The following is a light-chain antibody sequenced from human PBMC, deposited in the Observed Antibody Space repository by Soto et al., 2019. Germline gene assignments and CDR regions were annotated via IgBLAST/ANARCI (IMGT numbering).Light chain of an antibody. CDR2: GAS. Sequence: EIVMTQSPATLSVSPGERATLSCRASQSVSSNLAWYQQKPGQAPMLLIYGASTRATGIPARFSGSGSGTGFILTISSLEPEDFAVYYCQQSSNWPPEITFGQGTHWR. V-gene: IGKV3-15*01. CDR1: QSVSSN. J-gene: IGKJ5*01. CDR3: QQSSNWPPEIT.